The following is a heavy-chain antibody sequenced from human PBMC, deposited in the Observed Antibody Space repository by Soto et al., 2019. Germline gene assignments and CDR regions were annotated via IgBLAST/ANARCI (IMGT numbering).Heavy chain of an antibody. CDR2: ISGSGGST. Sequence: HPGGSLRLSCAASGFTFSSYAMSWVRQAPGKGLEWVSAISGSGGSTYYADSVKGRFTISRDNSKNTLYLQMNSLRAEDTAVYYCAKGYTEDSSSWSNWFDPWGQGTLVTVSS. D-gene: IGHD6-13*01. CDR3: AKGYTEDSSSWSNWFDP. CDR1: GFTFSSYA. J-gene: IGHJ5*02. V-gene: IGHV3-23*01.